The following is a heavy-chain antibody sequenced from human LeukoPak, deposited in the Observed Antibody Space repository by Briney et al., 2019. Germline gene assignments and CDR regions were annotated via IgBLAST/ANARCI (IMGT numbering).Heavy chain of an antibody. CDR3: ARSPSSSGYWGYFDY. D-gene: IGHD6-19*01. CDR1: GGSISSYY. Sequence: SETLSLTCTVSGGSISSYYWSWIRQPPGKGLEWIGYIYYSGSTNYNPSRKSRVTISVDTSKNQFSLKLSSVTAADTAVYYCARSPSSSGYWGYFDYWGQGTLVTVSS. CDR2: IYYSGST. V-gene: IGHV4-59*01. J-gene: IGHJ4*02.